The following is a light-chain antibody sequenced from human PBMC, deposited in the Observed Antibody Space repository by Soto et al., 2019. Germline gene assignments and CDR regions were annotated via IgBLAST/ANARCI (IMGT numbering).Light chain of an antibody. CDR3: SSYTTSSTLYV. Sequence: QSVLTQPASVSGSPGQSITISCTGTSSDVGGYNYVSWYQQHPGKAPQLMIFQVSNRASGVSNRFSGSKSGDTASLTISGLQAEDEADYYCSSYTTSSTLYVFGTGTKVTVL. CDR1: SSDVGGYNY. V-gene: IGLV2-14*01. CDR2: QVS. J-gene: IGLJ1*01.